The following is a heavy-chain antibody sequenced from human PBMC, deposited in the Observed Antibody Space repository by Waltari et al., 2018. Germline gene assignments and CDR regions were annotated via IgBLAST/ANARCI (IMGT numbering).Heavy chain of an antibody. D-gene: IGHD3-22*01. CDR2: IRGSGGST. Sequence: EVQLLESGGGLVQPGGSLRLSCAASGFTFSSYAMSWVRQAPGQGLEWVSGIRGSGGSTYYADSVKGRFTISRDNSKNTLYLQMNSLRAEDTAVYYCAKGSGYDSSGYQYYFDYWGQGTLVTVSS. CDR3: AKGSGYDSSGYQYYFDY. J-gene: IGHJ4*02. V-gene: IGHV3-23*01. CDR1: GFTFSSYA.